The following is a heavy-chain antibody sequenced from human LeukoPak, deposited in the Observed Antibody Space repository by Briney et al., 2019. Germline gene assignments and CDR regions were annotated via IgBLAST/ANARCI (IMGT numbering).Heavy chain of an antibody. CDR2: IYYSGST. J-gene: IGHJ3*02. CDR3: ARVVVVPAAISAFDI. CDR1: GGSISSYY. D-gene: IGHD2-2*01. V-gene: IGHV4-59*01. Sequence: PSETLSLTCTVSGGSISSYYWSWIRQPPGKGLEWIGYIYYSGSTNYNPSLKSRVTISVDTSKDQFPLKLSSVTAADTAVYYCARVVVVPAAISAFDIWGQGTMVTVSS.